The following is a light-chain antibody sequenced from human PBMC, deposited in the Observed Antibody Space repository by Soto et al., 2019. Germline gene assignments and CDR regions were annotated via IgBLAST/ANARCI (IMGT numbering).Light chain of an antibody. V-gene: IGKV4-1*01. CDR3: QQYGSSPPGLT. Sequence: DIVMTQAPDFLAGSLGERATINGKSSQTVLYTANNKNYLGCTQQKPGPPPELLINWASTRESGVPDRFSGSGSGTDFTLTISSLEPEDFAVYYCQQYGSSPPGLTFGGGTKVDIK. J-gene: IGKJ4*01. CDR2: WAS. CDR1: QTVLYTANNKNY.